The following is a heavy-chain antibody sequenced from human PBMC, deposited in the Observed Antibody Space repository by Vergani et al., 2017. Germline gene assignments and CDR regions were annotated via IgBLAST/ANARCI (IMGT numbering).Heavy chain of an antibody. D-gene: IGHD3-22*01. CDR1: GGSFSGYY. V-gene: IGHV4-34*01. J-gene: IGHJ4*02. CDR2: INHSGST. Sequence: QVQLQQWGAGLLKPSENLSLTCAVYGGSFSGYYWSWIRQPPGKGLEWIGEINHSGSTNYHPSLKSRVTISVYTSKNQFSRKLSSVNAADTAVYYCARGLVYYYDSSGYLYWGQGTLVTVSS. CDR3: ARGLVYYYDSSGYLY.